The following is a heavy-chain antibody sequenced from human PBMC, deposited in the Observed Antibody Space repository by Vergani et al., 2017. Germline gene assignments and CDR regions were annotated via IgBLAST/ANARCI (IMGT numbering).Heavy chain of an antibody. CDR1: GFTFSSYS. D-gene: IGHD1-26*01. J-gene: IGHJ4*02. CDR2: ISSSSSYI. V-gene: IGHV3-21*01. CDR3: ARGWELLQGGEDY. Sequence: EVQLVESGGGLVKPGGSLRLSCAASGFTFSSYSMNWFRQAPGKGLEWVSSISSSSSYIYYADTVKGRFTISRDNAKNSLYLQMNSLRAEDTAVYYCARGWELLQGGEDYWGQGTLVTVSS.